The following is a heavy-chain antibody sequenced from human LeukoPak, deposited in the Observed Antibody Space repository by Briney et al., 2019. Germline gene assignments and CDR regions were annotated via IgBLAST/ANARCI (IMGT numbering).Heavy chain of an antibody. D-gene: IGHD6-13*01. CDR2: IYHDGSA. V-gene: IGHV4-4*02. CDR3: ARAGIAASKAFDI. J-gene: IGHJ3*02. CDR1: RGSISSPKW. Sequence: SGTLSLTCTVSRGSISSPKWWTWVRQPPGKGLEWIGEIYHDGSASHTPSLLSRLTISIDKSSNQFSLKLTSVTAADTAVYYCARAGIAASKAFDIWGQGTMVTVSS.